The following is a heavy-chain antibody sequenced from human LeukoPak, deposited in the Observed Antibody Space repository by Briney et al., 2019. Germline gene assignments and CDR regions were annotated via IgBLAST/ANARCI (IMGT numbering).Heavy chain of an antibody. J-gene: IGHJ6*03. CDR3: ARTQNQYDILTGYGRYYYYMDV. Sequence: ASVKVSCKVSGYTLTELSMHWVRQAPGKGLEWMGGFDPEDGETIYAQKFQGRVTMTTDTSTSTAYMELRSLRSDDTAVYYCARTQNQYDILTGYGRYYYYMDVWGKGTTVTISS. CDR1: GYTLTELS. D-gene: IGHD3-9*01. V-gene: IGHV1-24*01. CDR2: FDPEDGET.